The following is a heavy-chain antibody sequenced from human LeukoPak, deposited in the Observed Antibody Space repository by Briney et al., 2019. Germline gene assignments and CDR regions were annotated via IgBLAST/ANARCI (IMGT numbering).Heavy chain of an antibody. V-gene: IGHV1-46*01. CDR2: INPSGTST. J-gene: IGHJ4*02. D-gene: IGHD2-15*01. CDR1: GYTFTNYY. Sequence: ASVKVSCKTSGYTFTNYYMHWVRQPPAQGLEWMGIINPSGTSTTYAQKFQGRVTMTRDTSTSTDFMELSSLRSEDTAVYYCARHDLGGSSPFDYWGQGTLVTVSS. CDR3: ARHDLGGSSPFDY.